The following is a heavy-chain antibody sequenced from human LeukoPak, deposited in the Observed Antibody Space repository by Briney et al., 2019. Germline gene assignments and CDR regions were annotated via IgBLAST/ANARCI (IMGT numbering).Heavy chain of an antibody. CDR1: GGSISSYY. V-gene: IGHV4-59*01. J-gene: IGHJ4*02. D-gene: IGHD3-10*01. Sequence: PSETLSLTCTVSGGSISSYYWSWIRQPPGKGLEWIGYIYYSGSTNYNPSLKSRVTISVDTSKNQFSLKLSSVTAADTAVYYCATTYYYGSGTYSLVYWGQGTLVTVSS. CDR2: IYYSGST. CDR3: ATTYYYGSGTYSLVY.